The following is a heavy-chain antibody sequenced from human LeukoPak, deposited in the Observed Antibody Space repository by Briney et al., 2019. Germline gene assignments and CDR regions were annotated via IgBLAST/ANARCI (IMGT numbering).Heavy chain of an antibody. CDR2: INPNSGGT. CDR3: ARPIVATAYFDY. J-gene: IGHJ4*02. CDR1: GYTFTGYY. V-gene: IGHV1-2*02. Sequence: GASVKVSCKASGYTFTGYYMHWVGQAPGQGLEWMGWINPNSGGTNYAQKFQGRVTMTRDTSISTTYMELSRLRSDDTAVYYCARPIVATAYFDYWGQGTLVTVSS. D-gene: IGHD5-12*01.